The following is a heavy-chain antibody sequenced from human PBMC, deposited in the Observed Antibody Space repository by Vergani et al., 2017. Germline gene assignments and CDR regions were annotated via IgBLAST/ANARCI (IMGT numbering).Heavy chain of an antibody. J-gene: IGHJ5*02. CDR1: GGSISSGGYY. Sequence: QVQLQESGPGLVKPSQTLSLTCTVSGGSISSGGYYWSWIRQHPGKGPEWIGYIYYSGSTYYNPSLKSRVTISVDTSKNQFSLKLSSVTAADTAVYYCARGSSYSSGWYYWFDPWGQGTLVTVSS. D-gene: IGHD6-19*01. V-gene: IGHV4-31*03. CDR3: ARGSSYSSGWYYWFDP. CDR2: IYYSGST.